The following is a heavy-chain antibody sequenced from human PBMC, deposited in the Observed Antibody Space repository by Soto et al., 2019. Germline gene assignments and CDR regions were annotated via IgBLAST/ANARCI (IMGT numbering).Heavy chain of an antibody. J-gene: IGHJ4*02. D-gene: IGHD6-25*01. CDR2: ISFVGKNR. V-gene: IGHV3-30*18. Sequence: QVQLLESGGGVVQPGRSLKLSCRTSGFTFSLYGMNWVRQAQGKGLGWQAVISFVGKNRYYAASVKGRFTISRDNSKTTLFLQMSSLRPDDTAVYFCAKGAQAAAVLDHWGQGALVTVAS. CDR1: GFTFSLYG. CDR3: AKGAQAAAVLDH.